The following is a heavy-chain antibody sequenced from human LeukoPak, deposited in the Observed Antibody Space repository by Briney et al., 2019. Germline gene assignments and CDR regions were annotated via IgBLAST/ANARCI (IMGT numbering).Heavy chain of an antibody. J-gene: IGHJ4*02. D-gene: IGHD1-26*01. CDR3: ARGSGSYFE. CDR2: IYYSGST. Sequence: SETLSLTCTVSGGSISSYYWSWIRQPPGKGLEWIGYIYYSGSTNYNPSLKSRVTISVDTSKNQFSLKLSSVTAADTAVYYCARGSGSYFEWGQGTLVTVSS. V-gene: IGHV4-59*12. CDR1: GGSISSYY.